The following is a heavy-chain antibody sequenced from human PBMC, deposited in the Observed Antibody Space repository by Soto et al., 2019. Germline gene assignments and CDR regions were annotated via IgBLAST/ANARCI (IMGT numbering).Heavy chain of an antibody. J-gene: IGHJ6*02. D-gene: IGHD6-6*01. V-gene: IGHV3-23*01. CDR1: GFTFSGYA. CDR2: ITGTGAKT. CDR3: AKDFYTSSSEWRYYNGLDV. Sequence: GGSLRLSCAASGFTFSGYAMNWVRQAPGKGLEWVSVITGTGAKTYYADSVKGRLTISRDKSKNTLYLQIHSLRADDTAVYYCAKDFYTSSSEWRYYNGLDVWGQGTTVTVSS.